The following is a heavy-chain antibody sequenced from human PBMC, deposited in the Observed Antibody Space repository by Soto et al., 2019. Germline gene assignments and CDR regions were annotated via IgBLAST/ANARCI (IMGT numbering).Heavy chain of an antibody. CDR1: GGSISSSY. D-gene: IGHD3-22*01. Sequence: PSETLSLTCTVSGGSISSSYWSWIRQPPGKGLEWIGYIYDSGSTYYNSSLKSRVTMSVDTSKNQFSLKLSSVTAADTAVYYCASNYYYDSSGYDYWGQGTLVTVSS. V-gene: IGHV4-59*08. CDR3: ASNYYYDSSGYDY. J-gene: IGHJ4*02. CDR2: IYDSGST.